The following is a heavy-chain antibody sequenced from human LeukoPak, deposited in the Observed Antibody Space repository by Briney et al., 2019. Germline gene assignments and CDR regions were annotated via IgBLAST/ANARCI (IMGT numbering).Heavy chain of an antibody. CDR1: GFTFSSHA. J-gene: IGHJ4*02. D-gene: IGHD2-15*01. CDR3: VRKVIVATNYFDL. Sequence: GGSLRLSCAAPGFTFSSHAMSWVRQAPGKGLEWVSSISGSGDRTYYADSVKGRLTISRDNSKKTVYVQVNSLRADDTAVYYCVRKVIVATNYFDLWGQGTLVTVSS. V-gene: IGHV3-23*01. CDR2: ISGSGDRT.